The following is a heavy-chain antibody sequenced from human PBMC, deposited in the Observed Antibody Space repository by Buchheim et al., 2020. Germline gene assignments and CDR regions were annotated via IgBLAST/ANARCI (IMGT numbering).Heavy chain of an antibody. CDR2: ISGSGGST. V-gene: IGHV3-23*04. J-gene: IGHJ4*02. D-gene: IGHD6-19*01. CDR3: DIAVAAHFDY. Sequence: VQLVESGGGLVKPGGSLRLSCATSGFSFSDYYMSWIRQAPGKGLEWVSAISGSGGSTYYADSVKGRFTISRDNSKNTLYLQMNSLRAEDTAVYYCDIAVAAHFDYWGQGTL. CDR1: GFSFSDYY.